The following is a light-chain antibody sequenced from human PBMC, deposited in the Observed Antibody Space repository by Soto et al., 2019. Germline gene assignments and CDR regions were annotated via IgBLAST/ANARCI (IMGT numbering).Light chain of an antibody. CDR2: LAS. Sequence: DIIMHQSPDSLAVSLGERATINCKSSQSLFYRSYNKAYLAWYQQKPGQPPRLLIYLASTRESVVSDRFSGSGSGTDLTLTVTAMQAEDVAVYYCQQSFNSLWTFGQGTKVQI. J-gene: IGKJ1*01. V-gene: IGKV4-1*01. CDR3: QQSFNSLWT. CDR1: QSLFYRSYNKAY.